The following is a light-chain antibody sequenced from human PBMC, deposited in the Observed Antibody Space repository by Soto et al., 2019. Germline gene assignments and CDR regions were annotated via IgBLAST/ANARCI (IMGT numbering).Light chain of an antibody. V-gene: IGKV1-33*01. J-gene: IGKJ3*01. CDR1: QDISNY. CDR2: DAS. CDR3: QQRVT. Sequence: DIQMTQSPSSLSASVGDRVTITCQASQDISNYLNWYQQKPGKAPKLLIYDASNLETGAPSRFSGSGSGTDFTFTISSLQPEDIATYYCQQRVTFGPGTKVDIK.